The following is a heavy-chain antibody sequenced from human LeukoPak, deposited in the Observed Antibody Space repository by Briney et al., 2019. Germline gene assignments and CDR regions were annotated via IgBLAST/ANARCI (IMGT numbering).Heavy chain of an antibody. V-gene: IGHV3-21*01. CDR2: ISTSSSYL. D-gene: IGHD3-10*01. CDR1: GFTFSSYN. CDR3: AMGVRGVITLFGGMDV. Sequence: GGSLRLSCAASGFTFSSYNMNWVRQAPGKGLEWVSSISTSSSYLYYTDSVKGRFTVSRDNARTSLYLQMNSLRAEDTAVYYCAMGVRGVITLFGGMDVWGKGTTVTVSS. J-gene: IGHJ6*04.